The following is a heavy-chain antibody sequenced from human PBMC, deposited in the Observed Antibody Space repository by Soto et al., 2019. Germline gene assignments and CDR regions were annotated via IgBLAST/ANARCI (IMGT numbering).Heavy chain of an antibody. D-gene: IGHD3-16*01. CDR3: ARVLYVYYGMDV. CDR1: GFTFSSYG. V-gene: IGHV3-33*01. J-gene: IGHJ6*02. CDR2: IWYDGSNK. Sequence: QVQLVESGGGVVQPGRSLRLSCAASGFTFSSYGMHWVRQAPGKGLEWVAVIWYDGSNKYYADSVKGRFTISRDNSKNTRYLQMNSLRAEDTAVYYCARVLYVYYGMDVWGQGTTVTVSS.